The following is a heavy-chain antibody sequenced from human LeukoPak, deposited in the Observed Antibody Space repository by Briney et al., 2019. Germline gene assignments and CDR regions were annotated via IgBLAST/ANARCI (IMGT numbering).Heavy chain of an antibody. CDR3: AKRRVYYYGSGSLLDHNYFDY. CDR1: GFTFSSYA. Sequence: GGSLTLSCAASGFTFSSYAMSWVRQAPGEGLEWVSAISGSCGSTYYADSVKGRFTISRDNSKNTLYLQMNSLRAEDTAVYYCAKRRVYYYGSGSLLDHNYFDYWGQGTLVTVSS. CDR2: ISGSCGST. V-gene: IGHV3-23*01. J-gene: IGHJ4*02. D-gene: IGHD3-10*01.